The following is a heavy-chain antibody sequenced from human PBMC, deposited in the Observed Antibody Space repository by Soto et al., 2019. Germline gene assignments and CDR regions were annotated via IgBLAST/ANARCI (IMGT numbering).Heavy chain of an antibody. Sequence: QEQLQESGPGLVKPSQTLSLTCSVSGGSIRSGGYYWSWIRQHPGKALEWIGYIYYSGNTYYNPSLKSRVTISVDTSKNQFSLKLSSVSAADTAVYYCARLTYLAWKYIDNWGQGTLVTVSS. CDR1: GGSIRSGGYY. CDR2: IYYSGNT. CDR3: ARLTYLAWKYIDN. D-gene: IGHD3-9*01. V-gene: IGHV4-31*03. J-gene: IGHJ4*02.